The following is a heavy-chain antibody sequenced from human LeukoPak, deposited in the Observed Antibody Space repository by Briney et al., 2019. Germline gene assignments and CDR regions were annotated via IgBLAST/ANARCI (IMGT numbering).Heavy chain of an antibody. CDR2: ISAYNGNT. CDR1: GYSFTSYG. Sequence: GESLKISCKGSGYSFTSYGISWVRQAPGQGLEWMGWISAYNGNTNYAQKLQGRVTMTTDTSTSTAYMELRSLRSDDTAVYYCASVAVGYSSNGPHDFDYWGQGTLVTVSS. CDR3: ASVAVGYSSNGPHDFDY. V-gene: IGHV1-18*01. J-gene: IGHJ4*02. D-gene: IGHD6-13*01.